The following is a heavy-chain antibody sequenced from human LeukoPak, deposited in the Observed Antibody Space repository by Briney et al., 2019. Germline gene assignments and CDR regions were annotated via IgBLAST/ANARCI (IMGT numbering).Heavy chain of an antibody. CDR3: AKQDSGGWYDY. D-gene: IGHD6-19*01. V-gene: IGHV3-30*18. CDR2: IPYDGSNK. J-gene: IGHJ4*02. Sequence: GGSLRLSCAASGFTFSNYGIHWVRQAPDKGLEWVAVIPYDGSNKYYADSVKGRFTISRDNSRNTLYLQMNSLRAEDTAVYYCAKQDSGGWYDYWGQGTLVTVSS. CDR1: GFTFSNYG.